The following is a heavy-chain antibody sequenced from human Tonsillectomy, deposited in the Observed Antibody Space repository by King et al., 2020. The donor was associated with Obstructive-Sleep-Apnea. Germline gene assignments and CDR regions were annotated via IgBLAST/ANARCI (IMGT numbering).Heavy chain of an antibody. J-gene: IGHJ6*02. V-gene: IGHV1-46*01. CDR1: GYTFTSYY. CDR2: INPSGGST. CDR3: ASAEYYDFWSGPYYGMDV. Sequence: QLVQSGAEVKKPGASVKVSCKASGYTFTSYYMHCVRQAPGQGLEWMGIINPSGGSTSYAQKFQGRVTMTRDTSTSTVYMELSSLRSEDTAVYYCASAEYYDFWSGPYYGMDVWGQGTTVTVSS. D-gene: IGHD3-3*01.